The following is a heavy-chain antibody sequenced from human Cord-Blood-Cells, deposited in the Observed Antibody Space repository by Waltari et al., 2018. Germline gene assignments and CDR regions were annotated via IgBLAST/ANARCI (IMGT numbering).Heavy chain of an antibody. J-gene: IGHJ4*02. D-gene: IGHD5-12*01. CDR3: ARVEGYSGYDYFDY. CDR1: GGSISSYY. Sequence: QVQLQESGPGLVKPSETLSLTCTVSGGSISSYYWSWIRQPAGKGLEWIGRIYTSGSTNNDPSRKSRVTMSVDTSKNQFSLKLSSVTAADTAVYYCARVEGYSGYDYFDYWGQGTLVTVS. V-gene: IGHV4-4*07. CDR2: IYTSGST.